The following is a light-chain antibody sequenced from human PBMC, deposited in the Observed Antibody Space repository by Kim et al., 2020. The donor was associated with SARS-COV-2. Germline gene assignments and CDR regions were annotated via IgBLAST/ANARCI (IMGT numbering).Light chain of an antibody. CDR1: KLGDKY. Sequence: VSPGQTASSTCSGEKLGDKYACWYQQKPGQSPVLVIYQDSKRPSGIPERFSGSNSGNTATLTISGTQAMDEADYYCQAWDSRTAYVFGTGTKVTVL. CDR3: QAWDSRTAYV. J-gene: IGLJ1*01. CDR2: QDS. V-gene: IGLV3-1*01.